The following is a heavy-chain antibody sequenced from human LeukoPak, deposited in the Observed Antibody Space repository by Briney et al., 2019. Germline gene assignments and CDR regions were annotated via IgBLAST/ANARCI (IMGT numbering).Heavy chain of an antibody. J-gene: IGHJ4*02. Sequence: SETLSLTCTVSGGSISSYYWSWIRQPPGKGLEWIGYIYYSGSTNYNPSLKSRVTISVDTSKNQFSLKLSSVTAADTAVYYCARGRYYYGSGSYYNTHFDYWGQGTLVTVSS. V-gene: IGHV4-59*12. CDR3: ARGRYYYGSGSYYNTHFDY. CDR1: GGSISSYY. CDR2: IYYSGST. D-gene: IGHD3-10*01.